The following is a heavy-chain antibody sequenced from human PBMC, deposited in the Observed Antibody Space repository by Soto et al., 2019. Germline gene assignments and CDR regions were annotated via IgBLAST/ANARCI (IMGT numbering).Heavy chain of an antibody. CDR1: GGSISSSSYY. CDR3: ATLGPRRLGGDY. CDR2: IYYSGST. J-gene: IGHJ4*02. Sequence: SETLSLTCTVSGGSISSSSYYWGWIRQPPGKGLEWIGSIYYSGSTYYNPSLKSRVTISVDTSKNQFSLKLSSVTAADTAVYYCATLGPRRLGGDYWGQGTLVTVSS. V-gene: IGHV4-39*01. D-gene: IGHD1-26*01.